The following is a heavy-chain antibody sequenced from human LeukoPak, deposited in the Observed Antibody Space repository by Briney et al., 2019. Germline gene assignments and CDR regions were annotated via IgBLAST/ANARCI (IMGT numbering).Heavy chain of an antibody. Sequence: GGSLRLSCAASGFTFTTYWMSWVRQLPGKGLEWVASINQDEIHYVDAVRGRFTISRDNAKNSLYLQMNSLTADDTAVYYCVRSHYPGGWFDPWGQGTLVTVSS. CDR1: GFTFTTYW. D-gene: IGHD3-10*01. CDR2: INQDEI. V-gene: IGHV3-7*01. J-gene: IGHJ5*02. CDR3: VRSHYPGGWFDP.